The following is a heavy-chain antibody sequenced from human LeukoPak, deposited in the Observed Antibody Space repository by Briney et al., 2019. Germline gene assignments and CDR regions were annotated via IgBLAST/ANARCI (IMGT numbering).Heavy chain of an antibody. V-gene: IGHV1-2*02. CDR3: ARVAHQYCSSTSCYTFWFDP. CDR1: GYTFTGYY. J-gene: IGHJ5*02. CDR2: INPNSGGT. D-gene: IGHD2-2*02. Sequence: ASVKVSCKASGYTFTGYYMHWVRQAPGQGLEWMGWINPNSGGTNYAQKFQGRVTMTRGTSISTAYMELSRLRSDDTAVYYCARVAHQYCSSTSCYTFWFDPWGQGTLVTVSS.